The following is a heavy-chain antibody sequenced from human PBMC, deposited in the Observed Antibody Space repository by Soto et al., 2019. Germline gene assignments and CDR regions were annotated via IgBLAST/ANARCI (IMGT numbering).Heavy chain of an antibody. CDR1: GQSLNEIS. CDR2: FDPEVGET. D-gene: IGHD3-16*02. CDR3: ATGMVTSGGVVIIEGYYFDY. Sequence: ASVKVSCKVSGQSLNEISMHWVRQAPGKGLQWMGGFDPEVGETIYPQKFQGRVTMTEDTSTDTAYMELSSLRSEDTAVYFCATGMVTSGGVVIIEGYYFDYWGQGTLVTVSS. J-gene: IGHJ4*02. V-gene: IGHV1-24*01.